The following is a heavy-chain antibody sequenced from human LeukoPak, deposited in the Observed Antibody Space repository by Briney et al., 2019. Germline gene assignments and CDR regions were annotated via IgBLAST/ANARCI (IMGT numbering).Heavy chain of an antibody. D-gene: IGHD3-10*01. CDR2: IDPSDSYT. V-gene: IGHV5-10-1*01. CDR1: GYSFTSYW. Sequence: GESLRISCKGSGYSFTSYWIGWVRQMPGKGLEWMGRIDPSDSYTNYSPSFQGHVTISADKSISTAYLQWSSLKASDTATYYCARDPMVRGVIITKDYYYYYGMDVRGKGTTVTVSS. CDR3: ARDPMVRGVIITKDYYYYYGMDV. J-gene: IGHJ6*04.